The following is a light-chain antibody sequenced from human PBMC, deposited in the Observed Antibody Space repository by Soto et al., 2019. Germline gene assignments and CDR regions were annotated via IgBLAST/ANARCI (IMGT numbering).Light chain of an antibody. J-gene: IGLJ1*01. CDR1: SSVVWNYYL. V-gene: IGLV2-23*02. Sequence: QSVLTQPASVSGSPGQSITISCTGTSSVVWNYYLVSWYQHDPGNSPKLLIYEVSKRPSGVSDRFSGSKSGNTASLTISGLQAEDEADYYCCSYASSSTYVFGTGTKVTVL. CDR3: CSYASSSTYV. CDR2: EVS.